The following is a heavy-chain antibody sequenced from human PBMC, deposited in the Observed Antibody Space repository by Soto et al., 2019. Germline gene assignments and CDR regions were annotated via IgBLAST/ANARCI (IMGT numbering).Heavy chain of an antibody. CDR1: GFSFSSYA. D-gene: IGHD5-12*01. V-gene: IGHV3-23*01. CDR2: ISARGGSS. J-gene: IGHJ4*02. Sequence: EVQLLESGGGLVQPGGSLRLSCAASGFSFSSYAMVWVRQAPGKGLEWVSVISARGGSSYFADSVKGRFTISRDKSKNVLSLEMNSVRVEDTAIYFCAKGSIEYSASVDNWGQGTLVLVSS. CDR3: AKGSIEYSASVDN.